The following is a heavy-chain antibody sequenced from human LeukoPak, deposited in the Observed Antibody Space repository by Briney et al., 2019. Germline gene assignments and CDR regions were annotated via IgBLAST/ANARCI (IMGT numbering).Heavy chain of an antibody. CDR3: ARVPVGYQGYSSAWYTDY. J-gene: IGHJ4*02. Sequence: PGGSLGLSCAASGFTFSSYTMMWVRQAPGKGLEYVSSIISSSSRIFYADSVRGRFTISRDNAKNSLYLQMNSLRAEDTAVYYCARVPVGYQGYSSAWYTDYWGQGTLVSVSS. CDR2: IISSSSRI. V-gene: IGHV3-21*01. CDR1: GFTFSSYT. D-gene: IGHD6-19*01.